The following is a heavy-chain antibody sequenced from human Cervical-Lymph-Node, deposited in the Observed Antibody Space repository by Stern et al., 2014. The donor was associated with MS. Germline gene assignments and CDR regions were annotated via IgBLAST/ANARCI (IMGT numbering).Heavy chain of an antibody. V-gene: IGHV1-18*04. CDR1: GYTFTSYG. CDR3: ARDVILPGNPFGY. J-gene: IGHJ4*02. Sequence: AHLVESGAEVKKPGASGKVSCKASGYTFTSYGISWVRQAPGQGLEWMGGSSSYKCNTNYAQKPQARVPMTTYTATSAAYMELKSLRSYDTAVYYFARDVILPGNPFGYWGQGTLFTVSS. CDR2: SSSYKCNT. D-gene: IGHD1-14*01.